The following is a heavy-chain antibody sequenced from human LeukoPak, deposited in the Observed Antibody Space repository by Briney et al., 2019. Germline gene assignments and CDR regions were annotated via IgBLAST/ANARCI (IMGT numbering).Heavy chain of an antibody. CDR2: IIGSGLTT. V-gene: IGHV3-23*01. CDR1: GFTFSSYS. CDR3: AKDLSPGPD. Sequence: GGSLRLSCAASGFTFSSYSTSWVRQAPGKGLKWVSAIIGSGLTTYYADSVKGRFTISRDNSKNTLYLQMNSLRAEDTAVYYCAKDLSPGPDWGQGTLVTVSS. J-gene: IGHJ4*02.